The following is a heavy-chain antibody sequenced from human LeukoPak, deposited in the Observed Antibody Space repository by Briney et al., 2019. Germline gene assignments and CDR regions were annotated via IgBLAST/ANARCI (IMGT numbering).Heavy chain of an antibody. CDR1: GFTFSSYW. CDR3: ARDKSYFWSGYVDY. Sequence: GGSLRLSCAASGFTFSSYWMSWVRQAPGKGLEWVANIKQDGSEKYYVDSVKGRFTISRDNAKNSLYLQMNSLRAEDTAVYYCARDKSYFWSGYVDYWVQVTLVTVCS. V-gene: IGHV3-7*01. D-gene: IGHD3-3*01. CDR2: IKQDGSEK. J-gene: IGHJ4*02.